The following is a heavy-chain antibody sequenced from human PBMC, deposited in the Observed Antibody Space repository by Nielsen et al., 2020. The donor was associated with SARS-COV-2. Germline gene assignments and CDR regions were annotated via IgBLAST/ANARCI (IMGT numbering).Heavy chain of an antibody. J-gene: IGHJ4*02. CDR1: GYTFTSYA. Sequence: ASVKVSCKASGYTFTSYAMHWVRQAPGQRLEWMGWINAGNGNTKYSQKFQGRVTITRDTSASTAYMELRSLRSDDTAVYYCAREREVEEPFDYWGQGTLVTV. CDR2: INAGNGNT. D-gene: IGHD1-14*01. CDR3: AREREVEEPFDY. V-gene: IGHV1-3*01.